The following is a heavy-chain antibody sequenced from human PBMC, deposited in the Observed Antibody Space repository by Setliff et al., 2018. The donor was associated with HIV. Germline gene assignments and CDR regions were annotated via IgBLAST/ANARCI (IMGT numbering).Heavy chain of an antibody. CDR2: INPNSGGT. J-gene: IGHJ4*02. V-gene: IGHV1-2*02. CDR3: ARSHILTGYCSSPTYYFDF. Sequence: GASVKVSCKASGYSFTGYYMHWVRQAPGQGLEWMGWINPNSGGTQYAQKFQGRVTMTRDTSISTGSMELSRLTSDDTAVYYCARSHILTGYCSSPTYYFDFWGQGTLVTVSS. CDR1: GYSFTGYY. D-gene: IGHD2-2*03.